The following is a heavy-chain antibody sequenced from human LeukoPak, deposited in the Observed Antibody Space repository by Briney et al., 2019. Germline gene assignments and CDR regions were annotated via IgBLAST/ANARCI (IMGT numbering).Heavy chain of an antibody. CDR1: GFIFSSYG. CDR2: IHYDGSNK. CDR3: SKDLTSDFGGDLDP. J-gene: IGHJ5*02. V-gene: IGHV3-30*02. Sequence: GSLRLSCAASGFIFSSYGMHWVRQAPGKGLEWVAFIHYDGSNKYYADSVKGRFTISRDNSKSTVYLQMNSLRVEDAAVYYCSKDLTSDFGGDLDPWGQGTLVTVSS. D-gene: IGHD3-10*01.